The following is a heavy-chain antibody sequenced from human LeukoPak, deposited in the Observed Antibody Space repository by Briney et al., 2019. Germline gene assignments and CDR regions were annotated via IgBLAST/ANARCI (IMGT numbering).Heavy chain of an antibody. J-gene: IGHJ5*02. V-gene: IGHV1-2*02. D-gene: IGHD4-11*01. CDR1: GYTFTGYY. CDR3: ARVGSNYEAYNWFDP. Sequence: ASVKVSCKASGYTFTGYYIHWVRQAPGQGLDWMGWINPNSGGTNYAQKFQGRVTMTRDTSISTAYMELSRLRSDDTAVYYCARVGSNYEAYNWFDPWGQGTLVTVSS. CDR2: INPNSGGT.